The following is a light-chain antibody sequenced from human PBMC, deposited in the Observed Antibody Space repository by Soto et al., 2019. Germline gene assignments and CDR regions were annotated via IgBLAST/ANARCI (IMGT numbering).Light chain of an antibody. CDR2: EDS. Sequence: SSELTQPDSVSVAPGQAARITCGGNNIEIKSVHWYQQKPGQAPVLVVYEDSHRPSGIPKRFSGSNSGNTATLTISRVEAGDEADYYCQLCNSSTNHDVFGSWTKVTVL. CDR1: NIEIKS. J-gene: IGLJ1*01. V-gene: IGLV3-21*02. CDR3: QLCNSSTNHDV.